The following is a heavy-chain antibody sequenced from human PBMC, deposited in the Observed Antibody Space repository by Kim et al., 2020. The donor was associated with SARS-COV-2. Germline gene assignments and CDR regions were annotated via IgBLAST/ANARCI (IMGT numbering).Heavy chain of an antibody. V-gene: IGHV1-58*01. CDR2: IVVGSGNT. D-gene: IGHD3-10*01. CDR3: AADGGLLWFGDDPYGMDV. CDR1: GFTFTSSA. J-gene: IGHJ6*02. Sequence: SVKVSCKASGFTFTSSAVQWVRQARGQRLEWIGWIVVGSGNTNYAQKFQERVTITRDMSTSTAYMELSSLRSEDTAVYYCAADGGLLWFGDDPYGMDVWGQGTTVTVSS.